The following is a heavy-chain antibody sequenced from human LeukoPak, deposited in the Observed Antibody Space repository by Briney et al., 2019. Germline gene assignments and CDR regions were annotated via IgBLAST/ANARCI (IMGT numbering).Heavy chain of an antibody. Sequence: GASVKVSCKASGYTFTSYGISWARHAPGQGLEWMGWISAYNGNTNYAQKLQGRVTMTTDTSTSTAYMELRSLRSDDTAVYYCAVAISDAHFDYWGQGTLVTVSS. CDR3: AVAISDAHFDY. J-gene: IGHJ4*02. V-gene: IGHV1-18*01. CDR2: ISAYNGNT. CDR1: GYTFTSYG. D-gene: IGHD5-12*01.